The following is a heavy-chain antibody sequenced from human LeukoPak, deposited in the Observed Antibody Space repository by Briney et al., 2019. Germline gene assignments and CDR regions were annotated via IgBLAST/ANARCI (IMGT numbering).Heavy chain of an antibody. CDR3: ARDGSDFWSGYFPFNYYYYYGMDV. CDR2: ISYDGSNK. J-gene: IGHJ6*02. CDR1: GFTFSSYA. V-gene: IGHV3-30-3*01. Sequence: GGSLRLSCAASGFTFSSYAMHWVRQAPGKGLEWVAVISYDGSNKYYADSVKGRFTISRDNSKNTLYLQMNSLRAEDTAVYYCARDGSDFWSGYFPFNYYYYYGMDVWGQGTTVTVSS. D-gene: IGHD3-3*01.